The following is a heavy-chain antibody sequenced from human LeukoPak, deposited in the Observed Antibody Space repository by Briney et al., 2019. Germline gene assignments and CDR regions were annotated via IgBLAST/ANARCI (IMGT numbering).Heavy chain of an antibody. CDR1: GGSISSNYY. J-gene: IGHJ4*02. CDR2: IYNSGIT. Sequence: PSETLSLTCTVSGGSISSNYYWSWIRQPAGKGLEYIGRIYNSGITNYNPSLKSRVTISVDTSKNQFSLKLSSVTAADTAVYYCAGHSYGSSEFDYWGQGTLVTVSS. D-gene: IGHD5-18*01. CDR3: AGHSYGSSEFDY. V-gene: IGHV4-4*07.